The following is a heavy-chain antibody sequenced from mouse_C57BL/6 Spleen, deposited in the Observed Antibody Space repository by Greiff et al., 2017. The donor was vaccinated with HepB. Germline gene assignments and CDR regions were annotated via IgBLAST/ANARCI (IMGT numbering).Heavy chain of an antibody. CDR2: ISSGSSTI. CDR3: ARRDYYGSRKGYFDV. V-gene: IGHV5-17*01. CDR1: GFTFSDYG. Sequence: EVQLVESGGGLVKPGGSLKLSCAASGFTFSDYGMHWVRQAPEKGLEWVAYISSGSSTIYYADTVKGRFTISRDNAKNTLFLQMTSLRSEDTAMYYCARRDYYGSRKGYFDVWGTGTTVTVSS. J-gene: IGHJ1*03. D-gene: IGHD1-1*01.